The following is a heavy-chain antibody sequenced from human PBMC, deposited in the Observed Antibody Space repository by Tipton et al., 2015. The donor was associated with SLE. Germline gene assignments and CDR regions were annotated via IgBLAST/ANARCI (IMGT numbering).Heavy chain of an antibody. CDR3: ATLRCGGDRGY. J-gene: IGHJ4*02. D-gene: IGHD2-21*01. CDR2: IYYSGST. V-gene: IGHV4-39*07. Sequence: TLSLTCTVSGGSISSSSYYWGWIRQPPGKGLEWMGSIYYSGSTYYNPSLKSRVTISVDTSKNQFSLKLISVTAADTAVYYCATLRCGGDRGYWGQGTLVTVSS. CDR1: GGSISSSSYY.